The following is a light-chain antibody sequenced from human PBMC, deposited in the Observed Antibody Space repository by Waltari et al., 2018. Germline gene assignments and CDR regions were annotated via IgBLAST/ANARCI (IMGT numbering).Light chain of an antibody. CDR1: QSSGRY. CDR2: GAS. Sequence: VVLTQSPGTLSLSPGERAPPSCRASQSSGRYLIWYQQKPGQAPRLLINGASTRAAGMPDRFIGSGSGSDFSLTINKLEPEGFAGCYCLYHEWLPAVFGRGTKVEIK. J-gene: IGKJ1*01. CDR3: LYHEWLPAV. V-gene: IGKV3-20*01.